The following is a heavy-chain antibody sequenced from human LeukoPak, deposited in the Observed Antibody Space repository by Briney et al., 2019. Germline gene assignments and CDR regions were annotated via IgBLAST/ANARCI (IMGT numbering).Heavy chain of an antibody. CDR3: ARAKYSYGFDY. CDR1: GGSISSYY. Sequence: SETPSLTCTVSGGSISSYYWSWIRQPPGKGLEWIGYIYYSGSTNYNPSLKSRVTISVDTSKNQFSLKLSSVTAADTAVYHCARAKYSYGFDYWGQGTLVTVSS. D-gene: IGHD5-18*01. V-gene: IGHV4-59*01. CDR2: IYYSGST. J-gene: IGHJ4*02.